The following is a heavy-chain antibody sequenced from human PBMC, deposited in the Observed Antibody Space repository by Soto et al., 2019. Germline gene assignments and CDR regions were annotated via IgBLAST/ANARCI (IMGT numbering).Heavy chain of an antibody. CDR1: GFTFGDYA. CDR3: TRDMLLRFYYYYYGMDV. CDR2: IRSKAYGGTT. V-gene: IGHV3-49*04. Sequence: GGSLRLSCTASGFTFGDYAMSWVRQAPGKGLEWVGFIRSKAYGGTTEYAASVKGRFTISRDDSKSIAYLQMNSLKTEDTAVYYCTRDMLLRFYYYYYGMDVWGQGTTVTSP. D-gene: IGHD3-3*01. J-gene: IGHJ6*02.